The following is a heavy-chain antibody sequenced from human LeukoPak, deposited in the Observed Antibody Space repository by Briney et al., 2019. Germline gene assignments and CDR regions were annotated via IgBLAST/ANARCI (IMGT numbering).Heavy chain of an antibody. CDR1: GGSISSYY. CDR3: ARMYSSSPYYFDY. CDR2: IYYSGST. J-gene: IGHJ4*02. Sequence: SGTLSLTCTVSGGSISSYYWSWIRQPPGKGLEYIGYIYYSGSTNYNPSLQSRVTISVDTSKNQFSLKLSSVTTADTAVYYCARMYSSSPYYFDYWGQGTLVTVSS. V-gene: IGHV4-59*01. D-gene: IGHD6-6*01.